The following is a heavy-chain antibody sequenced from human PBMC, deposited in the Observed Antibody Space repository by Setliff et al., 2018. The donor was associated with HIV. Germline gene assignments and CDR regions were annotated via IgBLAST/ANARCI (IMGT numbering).Heavy chain of an antibody. Sequence: SETLSLTCTVSDDFITSYYWSWIRQPPGKGLEWIGYIYYSGSTNYNPSLKSRVTISVDTSKNQFSLKLSSVTAADTAVYYCARENGRTNYYYYYGMDVWGQGTTVTVSS. J-gene: IGHJ6*02. CDR1: DDFITSYY. CDR2: IYYSGST. CDR3: ARENGRTNYYYYYGMDV. V-gene: IGHV4-59*01.